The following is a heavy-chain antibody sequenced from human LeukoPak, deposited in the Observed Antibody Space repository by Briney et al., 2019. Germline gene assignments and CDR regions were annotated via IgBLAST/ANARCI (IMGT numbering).Heavy chain of an antibody. CDR2: IYYSGST. CDR1: GGSISSYY. D-gene: IGHD3-10*01. J-gene: IGHJ4*02. CDR3: ARAHRWFGVDY. V-gene: IGHV4-59*01. Sequence: PSETLSLTCTVSGGSISSYYWSWIRHPPGKGLEWIGYIYYSGSTNYNPSLKSRVTISVDTSKNQFSLKLSSVTAADTAVYYCARAHRWFGVDYWGQGTLVTVSS.